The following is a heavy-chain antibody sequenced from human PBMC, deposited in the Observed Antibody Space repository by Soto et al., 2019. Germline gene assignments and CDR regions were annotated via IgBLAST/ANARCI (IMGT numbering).Heavy chain of an antibody. CDR3: ARALGYTYGHLPIDY. D-gene: IGHD5-18*01. CDR2: INHSGST. J-gene: IGHJ4*02. CDR1: GGSFSGYY. Sequence: QVQLPQWGAGLLKPSETLSLTCAVYGGSFSGYYWSWIRQPPGKGLEWIGEINHSGSTNYNPSLKSRVTISVDTSKNQFSLNLTSVTAADTAVYYCARALGYTYGHLPIDYWGQGALVTVSS. V-gene: IGHV4-34*01.